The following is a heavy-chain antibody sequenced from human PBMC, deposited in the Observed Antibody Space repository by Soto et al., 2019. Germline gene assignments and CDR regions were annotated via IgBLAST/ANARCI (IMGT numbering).Heavy chain of an antibody. CDR1: GGSISSYY. CDR2: IHYSGST. J-gene: IGHJ6*03. Sequence: SETLSLTCTVSGGSISSYYWSWIRQSPGKGLEWIGYIHYSGSTKSNPPLKSRVTISVDTSRNQVSLKLSSVTAADTAVYYCARAREQWLVRPDYYYYYMDVWGKGTTVTVSS. V-gene: IGHV4-59*01. D-gene: IGHD6-19*01. CDR3: ARAREQWLVRPDYYYYYMDV.